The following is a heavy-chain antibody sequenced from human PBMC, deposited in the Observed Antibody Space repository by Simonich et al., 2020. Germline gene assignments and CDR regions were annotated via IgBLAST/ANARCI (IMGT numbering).Heavy chain of an antibody. CDR1: GYTFTSYG. D-gene: IGHD2-15*01. J-gene: IGHJ4*02. CDR3: ARASRGTWWYYYFDY. CDR2: VSTYHVNT. Sequence: QVQLGQSGAEVKKPGASVKVSCKASGYTFTSYGISWVRQAPGQGLEWMGEVSTYHVNTTCAQKPQGRVTMTTGTSKSTAYMELRVLRSDDTAVYYCARASRGTWWYYYFDYWGQGTLVTVSS. V-gene: IGHV1-18*01.